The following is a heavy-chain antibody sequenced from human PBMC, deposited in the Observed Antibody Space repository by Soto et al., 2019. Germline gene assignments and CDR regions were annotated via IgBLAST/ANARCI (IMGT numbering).Heavy chain of an antibody. V-gene: IGHV3-23*01. D-gene: IGHD5-18*01. J-gene: IGHJ4*02. CDR2: ISGSGGST. CDR3: ANRVRYSYGYYFDY. Sequence: GGSLRLSCAASGFTFSSYAMSWVRQAPGKGLEWVSAISGSGGSTYYADSVKGRFTISRDNSKNTLYLQMNSLRAEDTAVYYCANRVRYSYGYYFDYWGQGTLVTVSS. CDR1: GFTFSSYA.